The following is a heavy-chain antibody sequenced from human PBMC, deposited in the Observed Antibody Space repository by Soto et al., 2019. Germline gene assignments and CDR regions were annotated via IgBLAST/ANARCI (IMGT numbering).Heavy chain of an antibody. CDR1: GYTFTSYA. CDR2: INAGNDNT. J-gene: IGHJ4*02. D-gene: IGHD6-19*01. CDR3: ARGVAGTPTTY. V-gene: IGHV1-3*01. Sequence: ASVKVSCKASGYTFTSYAMHWVRQAPGQRLEWMGWINAGNDNTKYSQKFQGRVTITRDTSASTAYMELSSLRSEDTAVYYCARGVAGTPTTYWGQGTLVTVSS.